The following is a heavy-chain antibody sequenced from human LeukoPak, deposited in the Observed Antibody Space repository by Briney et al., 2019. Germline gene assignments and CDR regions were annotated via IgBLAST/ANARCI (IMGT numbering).Heavy chain of an antibody. CDR2: SNSDGSST. Sequence: GGSLRLSCAASGFTFPSYAMSWVRQAPGKGLVWVSRSNSDGSSTSYADSVKGRFTVSRDNAKNTLYLQMNSLRAEDTAVFYCARGRGYTGSPVDYWGQGTLVTVSS. J-gene: IGHJ4*02. CDR1: GFTFPSYA. CDR3: ARGRGYTGSPVDY. D-gene: IGHD1-26*01. V-gene: IGHV3-74*01.